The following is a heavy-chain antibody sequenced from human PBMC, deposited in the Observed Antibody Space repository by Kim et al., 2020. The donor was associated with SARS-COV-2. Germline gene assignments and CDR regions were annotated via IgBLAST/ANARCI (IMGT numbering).Heavy chain of an antibody. CDR2: P. V-gene: IGHV3-23*03. J-gene: IGHJ4*02. Sequence: PYYAVSVNGRFTISSDNSKTTLYLQMNSLRGEDTAVYYCAKGGSSWYWVDCWGQGTLVTVSS. D-gene: IGHD6-13*01. CDR3: AKGGSSWYWVDC.